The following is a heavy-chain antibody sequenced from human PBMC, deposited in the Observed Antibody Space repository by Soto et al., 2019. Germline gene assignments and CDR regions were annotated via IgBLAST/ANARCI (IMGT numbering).Heavy chain of an antibody. CDR1: SGSISTGNW. V-gene: IGHV4-4*02. D-gene: IGHD6-25*01. J-gene: IGHJ4*02. CDR3: ARVFSSGSGWMYYFDF. CDR2: IYYTGAT. Sequence: QVELQESGPRLVKSSGTLSLTCEVSSGSISTGNWWSWVRQPPGKGLDWIGEIYYTGATNYNPSLKSRVTMTIDNSKDQFALILTSATAADTAVYYCARVFSSGSGWMYYFDFWGQGLLVSVSS.